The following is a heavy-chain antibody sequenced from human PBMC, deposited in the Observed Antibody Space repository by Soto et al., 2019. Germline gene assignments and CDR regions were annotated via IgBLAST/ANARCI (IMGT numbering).Heavy chain of an antibody. V-gene: IGHV1-69*01. J-gene: IGHJ4*02. Sequence: QVQLVQSGAEVKKPGSSVKVSCKASAGTFSSYDISWVRQAPGQGLEWMGGIIPIFGTANYAQKFQGRVTITADESTSTAYMELSSLRSEDTAVYYCAREDTSAGLFDYWGQGTLVTVSS. CDR1: AGTFSSYD. CDR2: IIPIFGTA. D-gene: IGHD5-18*01. CDR3: AREDTSAGLFDY.